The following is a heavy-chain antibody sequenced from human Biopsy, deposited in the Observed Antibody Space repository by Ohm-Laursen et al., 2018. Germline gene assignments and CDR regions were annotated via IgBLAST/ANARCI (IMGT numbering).Heavy chain of an antibody. CDR3: ARGSNEYGGLYFPH. Sequence: SETLSLTCTVSGVSINGGRYYWNWIRQPPGKGLEWIGHISCTGYTSYNASLKSRVTISVDTSRNHFSLRLSSLTAADTAVYYCARGSNEYGGLYFPHWGQGTLVTVSS. CDR2: ISCTGYT. J-gene: IGHJ1*01. V-gene: IGHV4-61*03. CDR1: GVSINGGRYY. D-gene: IGHD4-23*01.